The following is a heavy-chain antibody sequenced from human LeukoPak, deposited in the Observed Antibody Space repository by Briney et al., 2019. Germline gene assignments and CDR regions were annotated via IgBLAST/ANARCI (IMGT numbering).Heavy chain of an antibody. D-gene: IGHD6-13*01. CDR2: INHSGST. J-gene: IGHJ4*02. Sequence: SETLSLTCAVYGGSFSGYYWSWIRQPPGKGLEWIGEINHSGSTNYNPSLKSRVTISVDTSKNQFSLKLSSVTAADTAVYYCGRAPDSSSWDDYWGQGTLVTVSS. V-gene: IGHV4-34*01. CDR1: GGSFSGYY. CDR3: GRAPDSSSWDDY.